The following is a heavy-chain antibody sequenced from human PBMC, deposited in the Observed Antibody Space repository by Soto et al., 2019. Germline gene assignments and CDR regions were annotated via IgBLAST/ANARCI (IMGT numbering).Heavy chain of an antibody. J-gene: IGHJ3*02. CDR1: GGSISSGGYY. CDR2: IYYSGST. D-gene: IGHD3-10*01. V-gene: IGHV4-31*03. CDR3: ARVPEDYYGPYDAFDI. Sequence: QVQLQESGPGLVKPSQTLSLTCTVSGGSISSGGYYWSWIRQHPGKGLEWIGYIYYSGSTYYNPSLKSRVTISVDTSKNQFSLKLSSVTAADTAVYYCARVPEDYYGPYDAFDIWGQGTMVTVSS.